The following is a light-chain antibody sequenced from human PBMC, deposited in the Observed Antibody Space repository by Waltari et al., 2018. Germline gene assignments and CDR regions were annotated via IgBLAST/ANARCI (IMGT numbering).Light chain of an antibody. V-gene: IGLV5-45*03. Sequence: QAVLTQPSSLPASPGASASLTCTLRSGITVGSHMIYCYTQKPGSPPQYLLRYKSDSDKQQGSGVPSRFSGSKDASANAGILLISGLQSEDEADYYCMIWHSSAWVFGGGTKLTVL. CDR1: SGITVGSHM. J-gene: IGLJ3*02. CDR3: MIWHSSAWV. CDR2: YKSDSDK.